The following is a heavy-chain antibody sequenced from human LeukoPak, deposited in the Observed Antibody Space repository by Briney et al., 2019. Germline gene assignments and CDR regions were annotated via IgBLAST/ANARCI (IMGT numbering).Heavy chain of an antibody. V-gene: IGHV3-30*02. J-gene: IGHJ6*03. CDR2: IRYDGSNK. CDR3: ARNLRYFDWLLSNYYYYMDV. CDR1: GFTFSSYG. Sequence: GGSLRLSCAASGFTFSSYGMHWVRQAPGKGLEWVAFIRYDGSNKYYADSVKGRFTISRDNSKNTLYLQMNSLRAEDTAVYYCARNLRYFDWLLSNYYYYMDVWGKGTRSPSP. D-gene: IGHD3-9*01.